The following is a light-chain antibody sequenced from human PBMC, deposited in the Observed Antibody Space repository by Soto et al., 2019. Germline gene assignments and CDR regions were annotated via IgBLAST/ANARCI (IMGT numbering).Light chain of an antibody. J-gene: IGKJ4*01. CDR1: QSVSNSY. Sequence: EIVLTQSPGILSLSPGERATLSCRASQSVSNSYLAWYQQKPGQAPRLLIYGVSSRATGIPDRFSGSRSGTDFTLTISSLEPEDFAVYYCQQYGNAPLTFGGGTKVEIK. CDR3: QQYGNAPLT. CDR2: GVS. V-gene: IGKV3-20*01.